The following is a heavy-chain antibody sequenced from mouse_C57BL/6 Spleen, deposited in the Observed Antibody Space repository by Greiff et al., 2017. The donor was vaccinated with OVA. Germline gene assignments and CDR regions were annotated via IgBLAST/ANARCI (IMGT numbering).Heavy chain of an antibody. D-gene: IGHD1-1*01. CDR3: SRPLWGDTASSFAY. Sequence: EVKLMESGGGLVKPGGSLKLSCAASGFTFSDYGMHWVRQAPEKGLEWVAYISSGSSTSYYADTVKGRYTISRDNAKNTLFLQMTSLRSEDTAMYYCSRPLWGDTASSFAYWGQGTLVTVSA. V-gene: IGHV5-17*01. CDR1: GFTFSDYG. CDR2: ISSGSSTS. J-gene: IGHJ3*01.